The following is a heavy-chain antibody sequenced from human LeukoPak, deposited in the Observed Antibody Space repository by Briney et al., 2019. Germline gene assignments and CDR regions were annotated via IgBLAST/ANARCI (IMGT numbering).Heavy chain of an antibody. V-gene: IGHV4-4*02. CDR3: ATVTVVVPAAIRYFDL. CDR1: GGSINSSNW. D-gene: IGHD2-2*01. Sequence: SETLSLTCAVSGGSINSSNWWSWVRQPPGKGLEWIGEIYHSGSTNYNPSLKSRVTISVDKSKNQFSLKLSSVTAADTAVYYCATVTVVVPAAIRYFDLWGRATLVTVSS. J-gene: IGHJ2*01. CDR2: IYHSGST.